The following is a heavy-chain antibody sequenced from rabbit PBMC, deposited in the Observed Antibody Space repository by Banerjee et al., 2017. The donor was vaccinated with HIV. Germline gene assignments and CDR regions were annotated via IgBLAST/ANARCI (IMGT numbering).Heavy chain of an antibody. V-gene: IGHV1S45*01. J-gene: IGHJ4*01. CDR2: IYAGSSGRT. CDR3: ARDLAGVIGWNFNL. Sequence: QEQLEESGGDLVKPGASLTLTCTASGIDFSTYYYMCWVRQAPGKGLEWIACIYAGSSGRTYYARWAKGRSTISKTSSTTVTLQMTSLTAADTATYLCARDLAGVIGWNFNLWGPGTLVTVS. CDR1: GIDFSTYYY. D-gene: IGHD4-1*01.